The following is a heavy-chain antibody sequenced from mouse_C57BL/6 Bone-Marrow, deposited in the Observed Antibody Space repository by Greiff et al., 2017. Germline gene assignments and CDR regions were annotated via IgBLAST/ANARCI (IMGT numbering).Heavy chain of an antibody. Sequence: EVQLVESGGDLVKPGGSLKLSCAASGFTFSSYGMSWVRQTPDKRLAWVATISSGGSYTYYPDSVKGRFPISRDNAKNTLYLPMSSLKSEDTAMYYCARNNYYGSSYPYYAMDYWGQGTSVTVAS. CDR3: ARNNYYGSSYPYYAMDY. D-gene: IGHD1-1*01. CDR2: ISSGGSYT. J-gene: IGHJ4*01. V-gene: IGHV5-6*01. CDR1: GFTFSSYG.